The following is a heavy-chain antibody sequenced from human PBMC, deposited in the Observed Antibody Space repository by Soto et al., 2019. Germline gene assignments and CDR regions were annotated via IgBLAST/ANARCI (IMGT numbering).Heavy chain of an antibody. CDR1: GGSISSGGYY. J-gene: IGHJ5*02. Sequence: QVQLQESGPGLVKPSQTLSLTCTVSGGSISSGGYYWSWIRQHPGKGLEWIGYVYYSGSTYYNPSLKSRVTIAVDTSKNQFSLKLSSVTAADTAVYYCARSPWGPTLFDPWGQGTLVTVSS. D-gene: IGHD3-16*01. CDR3: ARSPWGPTLFDP. V-gene: IGHV4-31*03. CDR2: VYYSGST.